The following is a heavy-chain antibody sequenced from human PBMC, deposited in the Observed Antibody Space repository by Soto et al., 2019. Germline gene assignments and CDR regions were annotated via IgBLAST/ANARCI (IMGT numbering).Heavy chain of an antibody. D-gene: IGHD3-3*01. Sequence: QVQLVESGGGVVQPGRSLRLSCAASGFTFSSYGMHWVRQAPGKGLEWVAVISYDGSNKYYADSVKGRFTISRDNSKNTLYLQTNSLRAEDTAVYYCAKDPGHYDFWSGYSPFIYWGQGTLVTVSS. V-gene: IGHV3-30*18. CDR3: AKDPGHYDFWSGYSPFIY. CDR1: GFTFSSYG. CDR2: ISYDGSNK. J-gene: IGHJ4*02.